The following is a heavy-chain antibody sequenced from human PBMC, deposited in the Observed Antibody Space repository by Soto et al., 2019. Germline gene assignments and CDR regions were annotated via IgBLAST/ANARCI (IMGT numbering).Heavy chain of an antibody. CDR1: GFTFSSYA. CDR3: AKDLSPYSSSWAYYYGMDV. V-gene: IGHV3-30*04. Sequence: GGSLRLSCAASGFTFSSYAMHWVRQAPGKGLEWVAVISYDGRNKYYADSVKGRFTISRDNSKNTLYLQMNSLRAEDTAVYYCAKDLSPYSSSWAYYYGMDVWGQGTTVTVSS. D-gene: IGHD6-13*01. CDR2: ISYDGRNK. J-gene: IGHJ6*02.